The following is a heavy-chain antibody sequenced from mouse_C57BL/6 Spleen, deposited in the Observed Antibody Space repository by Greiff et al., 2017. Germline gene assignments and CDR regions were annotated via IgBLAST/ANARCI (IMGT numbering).Heavy chain of an antibody. CDR1: GYTFTSYW. V-gene: IGHV1-59*01. J-gene: IGHJ4*01. CDR2: IDPSDSYP. D-gene: IGHD2-1*01. Sequence: QVQLQQPGAELVRPGTSVKLSCKASGYTFTSYWMPWVKQRPGQGLEWIGVIDPSDSYPNYNQKFKGKATLTVDTSSSTAYMQLSSLTSEDSAVYYCARGGNYEAMDYWGQGTSVTVSS. CDR3: ARGGNYEAMDY.